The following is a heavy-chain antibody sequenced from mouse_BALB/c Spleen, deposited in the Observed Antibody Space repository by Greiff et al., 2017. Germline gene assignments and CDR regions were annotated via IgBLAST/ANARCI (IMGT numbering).Heavy chain of an antibody. J-gene: IGHJ4*01. CDR2: ISCYNGAT. Sequence: LVKTGASVKISCKASGYSFTGYYMHWVKQSHGKSLEWIGYISCYNGATSYNQKFKGKATFTVDTSSSTAYMQFNSLTSEDSAVYYCAMITTRYYAMDYWGQGTSVTVSS. D-gene: IGHD2-4*01. V-gene: IGHV1S34*01. CDR1: GYSFTGYY. CDR3: AMITTRYYAMDY.